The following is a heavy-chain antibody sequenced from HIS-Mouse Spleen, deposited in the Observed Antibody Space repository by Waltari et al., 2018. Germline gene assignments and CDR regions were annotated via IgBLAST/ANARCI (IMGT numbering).Heavy chain of an antibody. CDR2: INDSGST. V-gene: IGHV4-34*01. CDR3: ARGSYSSSGKGWFDY. Sequence: QVQLQQWGAGLLKPSETLSLTCAVYGWSFSGYYWTWSCQPPGKGLEWVGEINDSGSTNYNLSIKSRVTISVDTSKNQFSLKLSSVTAADTAVYYCARGSYSSSGKGWFDYWGQGTLVTVSS. D-gene: IGHD6-6*01. J-gene: IGHJ4*02. CDR1: GWSFSGYY.